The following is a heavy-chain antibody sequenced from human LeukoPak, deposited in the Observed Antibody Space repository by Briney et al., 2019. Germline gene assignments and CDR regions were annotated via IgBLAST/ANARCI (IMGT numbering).Heavy chain of an antibody. CDR1: GFTFSSYW. J-gene: IGHJ5*02. CDR2: INSDGSST. Sequence: GGSLRLSCAASGFTFSSYWMHWVRQAPGKGLVWDSRINSDGSSTSYADSVKGRFTISRDNAKNTLYLQMNSLRAEDTAVYYCARESGTWFDPWGQGTLVTVSS. CDR3: ARESGTWFDP. D-gene: IGHD6-25*01. V-gene: IGHV3-74*01.